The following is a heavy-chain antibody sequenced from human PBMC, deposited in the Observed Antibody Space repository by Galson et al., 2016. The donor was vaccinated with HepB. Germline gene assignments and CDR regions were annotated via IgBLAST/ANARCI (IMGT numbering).Heavy chain of an antibody. Sequence: SVKVSCKASGYAFSNFYVHWVRQAPGQGLEWLGVINPSGGSPRYAQQFQGRVIMTRDTSTSTVYMELRSLTSEDTAIYRCARDGAGGGGSGTTMIRGAIAYWGQGTLVTVSS. D-gene: IGHD3-10*01. CDR1: GYAFSNFY. CDR3: ARDGAGGGGSGTTMIRGAIAY. V-gene: IGHV1-46*01. CDR2: INPSGGSP. J-gene: IGHJ4*02.